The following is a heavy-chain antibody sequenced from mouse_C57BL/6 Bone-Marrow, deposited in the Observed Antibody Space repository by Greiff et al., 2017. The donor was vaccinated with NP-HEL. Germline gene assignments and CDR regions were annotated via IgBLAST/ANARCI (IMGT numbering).Heavy chain of an antibody. Sequence: EVQWVESGPGMVKPSQSLSLTCTVTGYSITSGYDWHWIRHFPGNKLEWMGYISYSGSTNYNPSLKSRISITHDTSKNHFFLKLNSVTTEDTATYYCARGPDENYAMDYWGQGTSVTVSS. CDR3: ARGPDENYAMDY. V-gene: IGHV3-1*01. CDR1: GYSITSGYD. J-gene: IGHJ4*01. CDR2: ISYSGST.